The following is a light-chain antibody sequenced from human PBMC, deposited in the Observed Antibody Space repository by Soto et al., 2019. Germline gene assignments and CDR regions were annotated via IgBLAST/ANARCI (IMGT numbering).Light chain of an antibody. J-gene: IGLJ2*01. V-gene: IGLV2-14*01. Sequence: QSALTQPASVSGSPGQSITISCTGTSSDVGTYKYVSWYQQLPGKAPKLMIYEVSNRPSGVSNRFSGSKSGNTASLTISELQAEDEADYYCQSYDSSLSGVVFGGGTQLTVL. CDR2: EVS. CDR3: QSYDSSLSGVV. CDR1: SSDVGTYKY.